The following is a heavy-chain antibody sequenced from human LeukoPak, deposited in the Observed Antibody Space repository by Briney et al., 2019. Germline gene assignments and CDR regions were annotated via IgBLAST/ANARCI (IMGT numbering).Heavy chain of an antibody. J-gene: IGHJ5*02. CDR1: GYTFTSYG. V-gene: IGHV1-18*04. D-gene: IGHD6-13*01. CDR2: ISAYNGNT. Sequence: GASVKVSCKASGYTFTSYGISWVRQAPGQGLERMGWISAYNGNTNYAQMLQGRVTMTTDTSTSTAYMELRSLRSADTAVYYCARSSSWYSSWFDPWGQGTLVTVSS. CDR3: ARSSSWYSSWFDP.